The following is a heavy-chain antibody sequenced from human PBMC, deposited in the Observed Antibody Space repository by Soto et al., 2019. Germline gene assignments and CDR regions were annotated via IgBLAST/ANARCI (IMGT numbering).Heavy chain of an antibody. D-gene: IGHD1-26*01. CDR3: TTDWVGPKARPAIIDY. V-gene: IGHV3-15*01. CDR1: DVTCRNAL. J-gene: IGHJ4*02. Sequence: PGGLMSHSYTSADVTCRNALGSWISKNTGKGLEWVGRIKSKTDGGTTDYAAPVKGRFTISRDDSKNTLYLQMNSLKTEDTAVYYCTTDWVGPKARPAIIDYRGQRTLGTGSS. CDR2: IKSKTDGGTT.